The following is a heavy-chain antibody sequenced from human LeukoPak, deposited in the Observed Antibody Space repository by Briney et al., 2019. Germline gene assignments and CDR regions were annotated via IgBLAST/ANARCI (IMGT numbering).Heavy chain of an antibody. CDR1: GGSLSIYY. CDR3: ARSSSASYHHAFGL. V-gene: IGHV4-59*01. D-gene: IGHD3-10*01. Sequence: SETLSLTCTVSGGSLSIYYWSWLRQSPGKGLEWIAFINDRGSTNYIPSLMSRATISMDTSKSQVSLTLNSVTPVDAGVYFCARSSSASYHHAFGLWGQGILVTVSP. J-gene: IGHJ4*02. CDR2: INDRGST.